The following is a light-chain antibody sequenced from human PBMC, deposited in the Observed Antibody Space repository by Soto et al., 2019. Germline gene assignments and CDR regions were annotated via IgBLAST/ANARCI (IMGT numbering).Light chain of an antibody. Sequence: EIVLTQSPATLSLSPGARATLSCRTSQSVSSYLDWYQQKPGQAPRLLIYDASNRATGIPARFSGSGSGTDFTLTISSLEPEDFAIYYCQQRSNWPPVTFGGGTKVEIK. V-gene: IGKV3-11*01. J-gene: IGKJ4*01. CDR3: QQRSNWPPVT. CDR1: QSVSSY. CDR2: DAS.